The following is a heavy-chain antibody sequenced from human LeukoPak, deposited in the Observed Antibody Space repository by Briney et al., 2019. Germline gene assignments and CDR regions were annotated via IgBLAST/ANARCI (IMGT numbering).Heavy chain of an antibody. Sequence: GGSLRLSCAASGFTFSSYEMNWVRQAPGKGLEWVSYISSSGSTIYYADSVKGRFTISRDNAKNSLYLQMNSLRAEDTAVYYCARALLWFGELLDYWGQGTLVTVSS. V-gene: IGHV3-48*03. D-gene: IGHD3-10*01. J-gene: IGHJ4*02. CDR2: ISSSGSTI. CDR1: GFTFSSYE. CDR3: ARALLWFGELLDY.